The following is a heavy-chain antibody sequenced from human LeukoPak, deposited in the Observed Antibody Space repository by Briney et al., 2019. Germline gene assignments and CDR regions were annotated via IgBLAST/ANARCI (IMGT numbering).Heavy chain of an antibody. V-gene: IGHV7-4-1*02. CDR2: INTNTGNP. D-gene: IGHD4-17*01. CDR3: ARDSGSAQYGDYKQYYFYPIDV. CDR1: GYTFTRFP. J-gene: IGHJ6*02. Sequence: GASVKVSCKASGYTFTRFPMNWVRQAPGQGLEWMGWINTNTGNPTYAQGFTGRFVFSLDTAVSTAYLQISNLKAEDTAVYYCARDSGSAQYGDYKQYYFYPIDVWGQGTTVTVSS.